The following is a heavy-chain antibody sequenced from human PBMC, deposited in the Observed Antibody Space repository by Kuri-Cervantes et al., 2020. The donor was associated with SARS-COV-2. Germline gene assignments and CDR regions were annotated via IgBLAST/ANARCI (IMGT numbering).Heavy chain of an antibody. J-gene: IGHJ5*02. D-gene: IGHD1-26*01. CDR2: IKQDGSEK. CDR3: AKEGLISALGGWFDP. Sequence: GGSLRLSCAASGFTFSSYWMSWVRQAPGKGLEWVANIKQDGSEKYYVDSVKGRFTISRDNAKNSLYLQMNSLRAEDTAVYYCAKEGLISALGGWFDPWGQGTLVTVSS. V-gene: IGHV3-7*03. CDR1: GFTFSSYW.